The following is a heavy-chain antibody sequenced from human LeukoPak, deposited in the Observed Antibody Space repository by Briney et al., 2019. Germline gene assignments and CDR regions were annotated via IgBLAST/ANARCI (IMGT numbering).Heavy chain of an antibody. CDR3: ARGEGGLNF. J-gene: IGHJ4*02. CDR1: GFTFNNYG. CDR2: IWYDGSNK. V-gene: IGHV3-33*01. D-gene: IGHD3-16*01. Sequence: GGSLRLSCAASGFTFNNYGMHWVRQAPGKGLEWVAIIWYDGSNKYYADSVKGRFTISIDNCKNTLYLQMNSMIAEDTAVYYCARGEGGLNFWGQGTLVTVSS.